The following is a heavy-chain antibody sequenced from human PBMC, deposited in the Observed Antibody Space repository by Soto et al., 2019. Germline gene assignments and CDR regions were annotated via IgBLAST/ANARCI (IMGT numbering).Heavy chain of an antibody. CDR2: ISAYNGNT. CDR1: GYTFTSYG. CDR3: ARDDLRLGTAVWTYYYYGMDV. J-gene: IGHJ6*02. D-gene: IGHD6-19*01. Sequence: GASVKVSCKASGYTFTSYGISWVRQAPGQGLEWMGWISAYNGNTNYAQKLQGRVTMTTDTSTSTAYMELRSLRSDDTAVYYCARDDLRLGTAVWTYYYYGMDVWGQGTTVTVSS. V-gene: IGHV1-18*04.